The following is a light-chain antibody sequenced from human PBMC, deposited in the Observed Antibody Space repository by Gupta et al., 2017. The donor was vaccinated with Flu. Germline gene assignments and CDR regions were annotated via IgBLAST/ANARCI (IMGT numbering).Light chain of an antibody. J-gene: IGKJ4*01. CDR2: LSS. CDR3: MQSLQGLT. V-gene: IGKV2-28*01. CDR1: QSLLKSNGSNY. Sequence: EIVMTQSPFSLPVAPGESASMSCKSSQSLLKSNGSNYLDWYLQRPGRSPQLLIYLSSHRASGVPDRFSGSGSGTDFTLKISRVEAEDVGVYYGMQSLQGLTFGGGTKMEIK.